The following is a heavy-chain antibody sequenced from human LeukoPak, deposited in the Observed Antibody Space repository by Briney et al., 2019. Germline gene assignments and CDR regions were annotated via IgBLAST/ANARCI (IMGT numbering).Heavy chain of an antibody. CDR3: ARDRAAPTWFFDL. CDR2: ISGSSNTI. V-gene: IGHV3-48*02. Sequence: GGSLRLSCAASGFTFSTYSMNWVRQAPGEGLEWLSYISGSSNTIYYADSVKGRFTTSRDNAKNSLYLQMNTLRDEDTAVYYCARDRAAPTWFFDLWGRGTLVSVFS. D-gene: IGHD2-15*01. J-gene: IGHJ2*01. CDR1: GFTFSTYS.